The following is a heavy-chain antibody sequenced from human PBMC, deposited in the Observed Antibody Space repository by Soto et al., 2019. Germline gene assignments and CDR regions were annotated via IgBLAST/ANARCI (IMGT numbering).Heavy chain of an antibody. V-gene: IGHV3-48*01. CDR3: AREGLLWFGEYSYYYYGMDV. D-gene: IGHD3-10*01. CDR1: GFSFSSYS. CDR2: ISSSSTI. J-gene: IGHJ6*02. Sequence: GGSLRLSCAASGFSFSSYSLNWVRQAPGKGLEWVSYISSSSTIYYADSVKGRFTISRDNAKNSLYLQMNSLRAEDTAVYYCAREGLLWFGEYSYYYYGMDVWGQGTTVTVSS.